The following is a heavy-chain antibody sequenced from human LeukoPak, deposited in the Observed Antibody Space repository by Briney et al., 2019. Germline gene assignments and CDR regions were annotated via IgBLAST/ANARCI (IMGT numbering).Heavy chain of an antibody. J-gene: IGHJ4*02. CDR1: GFTFDDYA. V-gene: IGHV3-43*02. D-gene: IGHD6-19*01. CDR2: ISGDGSST. Sequence: PGGSLRLSCAASGFTFDDYAKHWVRQAPGKGLEWVSLISGDGSSTYYADSVKGRFTISRDNSKNSLYLQMNSLRTEDTALYYCAKDMGYTSGWYPFDYWGQGTLVTVSS. CDR3: AKDMGYTSGWYPFDY.